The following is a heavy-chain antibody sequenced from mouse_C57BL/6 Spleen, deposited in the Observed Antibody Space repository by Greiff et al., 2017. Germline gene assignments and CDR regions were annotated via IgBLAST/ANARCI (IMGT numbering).Heavy chain of an antibody. CDR3: ARPNWDGY. CDR1: GYTFTSSG. V-gene: IGHV1-81*01. Sequence: VKLMESGAELARPGASVKLSCKASGYTFTSSGISWVKQRTGQGLEWIGEIYPRSGNTYYNEKFKGKATLTADKSSSTAYMELRSLTSEDAAVYFCARPNWDGYWGQGTTLTVSA. D-gene: IGHD4-1*01. J-gene: IGHJ2*01. CDR2: IYPRSGNT.